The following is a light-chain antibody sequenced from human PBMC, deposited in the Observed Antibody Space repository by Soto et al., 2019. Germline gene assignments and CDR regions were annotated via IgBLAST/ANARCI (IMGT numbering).Light chain of an antibody. V-gene: IGKV1-9*01. CDR1: QDISDY. Sequence: DIQLTQSPSFLSASVGDSGTITCRASQDISDYLAWYQQRPGKAPKLLIYAASALPRGVPARFSGSGSGTKFTLTIASLQPDDFATYYCQXYETFSGTXGPGTKVDIK. CDR2: AAS. CDR3: QXYETFSGT. J-gene: IGKJ1*01.